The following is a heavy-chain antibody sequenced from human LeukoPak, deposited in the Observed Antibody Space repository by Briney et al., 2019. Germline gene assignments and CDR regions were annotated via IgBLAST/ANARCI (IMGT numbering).Heavy chain of an antibody. CDR1: GFTFSSYG. Sequence: PGRSLRLSCAASGFTFSSYGMHWVRQAAGKGLEWVAIISYDGSNKYYADSVKGRFTISRDNSKNTLYLQMNSLRAEDTAVYYCAKDPGYGDYSGGQGTLVTVSS. CDR2: ISYDGSNK. V-gene: IGHV3-30*18. D-gene: IGHD4-17*01. CDR3: AKDPGYGDYS. J-gene: IGHJ4*02.